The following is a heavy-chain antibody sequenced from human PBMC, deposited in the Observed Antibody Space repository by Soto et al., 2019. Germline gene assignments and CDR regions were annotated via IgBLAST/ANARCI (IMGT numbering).Heavy chain of an antibody. CDR3: ASHSSLRGYCISTSCYGYYYGMDV. D-gene: IGHD2-2*01. J-gene: IGHJ6*02. CDR1: GGTFSSYA. Sequence: QVQLVQSGAEVKKPGSSVKVSCKASGGTFSSYAISWVRQAPGQGLEWMGGIIPIFGTADYAQKFQGRVTITADESTSTAYMELSSLRSEDTAVYYCASHSSLRGYCISTSCYGYYYGMDVWGQGTKVTVSS. CDR2: IIPIFGTA. V-gene: IGHV1-69*12.